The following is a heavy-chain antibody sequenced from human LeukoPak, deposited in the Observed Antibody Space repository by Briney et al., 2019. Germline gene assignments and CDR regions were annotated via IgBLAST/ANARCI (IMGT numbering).Heavy chain of an antibody. D-gene: IGHD1-1*01. CDR1: GYTFTGDY. CDR2: INTNSGGT. J-gene: IGHJ4*02. Sequence: ASVNVSCKASGYTFTGDYMHGVRQAPGQGLECMGWINTNSGGTNYAQQFQGRVTMTRDTSISTAYMELSRLRSDDTAVYYCARGKYMGYFDYWGQGTLVTVSS. V-gene: IGHV1-2*02. CDR3: ARGKYMGYFDY.